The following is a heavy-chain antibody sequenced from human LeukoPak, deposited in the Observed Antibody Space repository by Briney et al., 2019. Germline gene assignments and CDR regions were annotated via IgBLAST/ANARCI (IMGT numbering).Heavy chain of an antibody. V-gene: IGHV3-20*04. CDR3: ARGILYYYGSGSYYSPLDAFDI. Sequence: GGSLRLSCAASGFTFSSYWMYWVRQAPGKGLEWVSGINWNGGSTGYADSVKGRFTISRDNAKNSLYLQMNSLRAEDTALYYCARGILYYYGSGSYYSPLDAFDIWGQGTMVTVSS. CDR1: GFTFSSYW. CDR2: INWNGGST. J-gene: IGHJ3*02. D-gene: IGHD3-10*01.